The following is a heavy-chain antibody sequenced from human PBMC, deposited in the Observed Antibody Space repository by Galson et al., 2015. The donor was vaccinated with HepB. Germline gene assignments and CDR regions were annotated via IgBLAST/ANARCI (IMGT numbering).Heavy chain of an antibody. CDR1: GFSFRDYA. CDR2: IRSNPYGGTT. J-gene: IGHJ4*02. Sequence: SLRLSCAASGFSFRDYAMNWFRQAPGKGLEWVGFIRSNPYGGTTQYVLSVQSRFTISRDDSKSIAYLQMVSLRVEDTAVYYCARDGDTAPPDYWGQGTLVTVSS. V-gene: IGHV3-49*03. CDR3: ARDGDTAPPDY.